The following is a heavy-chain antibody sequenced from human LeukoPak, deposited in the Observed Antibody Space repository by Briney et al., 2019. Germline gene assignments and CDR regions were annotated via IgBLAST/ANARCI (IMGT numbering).Heavy chain of an antibody. J-gene: IGHJ3*02. V-gene: IGHV4-39*01. CDR3: ARHAGKGAFDI. CDR2: IYYSGST. Sequence: SETLSLTCTVSGGSISGSSYYWGWIRQPPGKGLEWIGSIYYSGSTYYNPSLKSRVTISVDTSKNQFSLKLSSVTAADTAVYYCARHAGKGAFDIWGQGTMVTVSS. CDR1: GGSISGSSYY.